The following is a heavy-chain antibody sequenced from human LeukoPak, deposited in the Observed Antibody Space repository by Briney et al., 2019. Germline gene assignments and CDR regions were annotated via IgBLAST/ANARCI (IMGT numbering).Heavy chain of an antibody. D-gene: IGHD5-18*01. Sequence: GASVKVSCKASGYTFTSYYMHWVRQAPGQGLEWMGIINPSGGSTSYAQKFQGIVTMTRDTSTSTVYMELSSLRSEDTAVYYCARRDTTKGFDYWGQGTLVTVSS. CDR3: ARRDTTKGFDY. V-gene: IGHV1-46*01. CDR1: GYTFTSYY. CDR2: INPSGGST. J-gene: IGHJ4*02.